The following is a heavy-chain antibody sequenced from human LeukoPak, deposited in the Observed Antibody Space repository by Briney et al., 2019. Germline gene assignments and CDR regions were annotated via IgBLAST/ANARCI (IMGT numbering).Heavy chain of an antibody. V-gene: IGHV5-51*01. CDR3: ARRDSSSSVEYHFDY. Sequence: GESLKISCKGSGYSFTSYWIGWVRQMPGKGLEWMGIIYPGDSDTRYSPSFQGQVTISADKSISTAYLQWSSLKASDTAMYYCARRDSSSSVEYHFDYWGQGTLVTVSS. J-gene: IGHJ4*02. CDR2: IYPGDSDT. D-gene: IGHD6-6*01. CDR1: GYSFTSYW.